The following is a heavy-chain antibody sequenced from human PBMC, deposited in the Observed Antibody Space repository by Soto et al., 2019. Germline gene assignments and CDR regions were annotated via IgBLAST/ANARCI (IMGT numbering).Heavy chain of an antibody. V-gene: IGHV3-23*01. CDR2: ISGSGGST. CDR3: SKDLHSYSCL. D-gene: IGHD5-18*01. J-gene: IGHJ4*02. Sequence: EVQLLESGGGLVQPGGSLRLSCAASGFTFSSYAMSWVRQAPGKGLEWVSAISGSGGSTYYEDSVKGRFTISRDNSKSTLYLQMNSLRAEDTAVYYWSKDLHSYSCLWGQGTLVTVSS. CDR1: GFTFSSYA.